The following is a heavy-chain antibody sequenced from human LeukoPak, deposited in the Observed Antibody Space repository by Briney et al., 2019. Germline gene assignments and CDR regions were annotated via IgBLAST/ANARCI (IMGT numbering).Heavy chain of an antibody. J-gene: IGHJ4*02. CDR1: GYTFTGYY. Sequence: SVKVSCKASGYTFTGYYMHWVRQAPGQGLEWMGRIIPILGIANYAQKFQGRVTITADKSTSTAYMELSSLRSEDTAVYYCARVDGDYYDSSGYIDYWGQGTLVTVSS. D-gene: IGHD3-22*01. CDR2: IIPILGIA. CDR3: ARVDGDYYDSSGYIDY. V-gene: IGHV1-69*04.